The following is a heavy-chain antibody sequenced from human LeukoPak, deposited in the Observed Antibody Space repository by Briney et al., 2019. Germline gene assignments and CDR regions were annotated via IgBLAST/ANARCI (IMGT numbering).Heavy chain of an antibody. J-gene: IGHJ4*02. V-gene: IGHV3-7*01. CDR2: IKQDGSEK. CDR3: ASSGGRYYSDY. Sequence: GGSLRLSCAASGFTFSSYWMSWVRQAPGKGLEWVANIKQDGSEKYYVDSVKGRFTISRDNAKNSLYLQMNSLRAEDTAVYYCASSGGRYYSDYWCQGTLVTVSS. CDR1: GFTFSSYW. D-gene: IGHD3-16*01.